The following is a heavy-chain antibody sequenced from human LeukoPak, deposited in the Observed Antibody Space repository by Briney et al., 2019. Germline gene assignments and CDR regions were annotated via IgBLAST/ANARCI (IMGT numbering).Heavy chain of an antibody. CDR1: GFTFDDYG. J-gene: IGHJ4*02. Sequence: GGSLRLSCAASGFTFDDYGMSWVRQAPGKGLEWVSGINWNGGSTGHADSVKGRFTISRDNAKNSLYMQMNSLRAEDTALYYCARDNSYGYDYWGQGILVTVSS. CDR2: INWNGGST. D-gene: IGHD5-18*01. V-gene: IGHV3-20*04. CDR3: ARDNSYGYDY.